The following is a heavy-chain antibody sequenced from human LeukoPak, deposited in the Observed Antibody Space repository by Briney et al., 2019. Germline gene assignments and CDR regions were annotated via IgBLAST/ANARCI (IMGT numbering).Heavy chain of an antibody. CDR2: IYYSGST. CDR1: GYSISSSNW. CDR3: ASARIFGGSPAFDI. Sequence: PSETLSLTCTVSGYSISSSNWWGWIRQPPGKGLEWIGYIYYSGSTNYNPSLKSRVTMSVDTSKNQFSLKLSSVTALDTAVYYCASARIFGGSPAFDIWGQGTMVTVSS. J-gene: IGHJ3*02. D-gene: IGHD3-3*01. V-gene: IGHV4-28*06.